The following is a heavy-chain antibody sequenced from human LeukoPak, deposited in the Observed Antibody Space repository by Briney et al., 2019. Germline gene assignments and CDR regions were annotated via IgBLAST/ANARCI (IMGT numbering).Heavy chain of an antibody. V-gene: IGHV3-23*01. D-gene: IGHD2-21*01. CDR2: ISGSGRST. CDR3: AKAASSPGYSGGWGRFDY. Sequence: GGSLRLSCAASGFTFSDYAMSWVRQAPGKGLEWVSAISGSGRSTYNADSVKGRFTISRDSSKNTLSLQMNSLRAGDTAVYYCAKAASSPGYSGGWGRFDYWGQGTLVTVSS. J-gene: IGHJ4*02. CDR1: GFTFSDYA.